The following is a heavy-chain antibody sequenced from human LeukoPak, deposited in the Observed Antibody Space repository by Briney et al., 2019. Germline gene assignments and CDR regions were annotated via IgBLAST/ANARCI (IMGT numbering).Heavy chain of an antibody. V-gene: IGHV4-39*07. J-gene: IGHJ4*02. D-gene: IGHD5-12*01. CDR3: ARARGYSYANDY. Sequence: GSLRLPCAASGFTFSSYSMNWIRQSPGKGLEWIGSIFFSGTTYYSPSLRSRVTISIDRSKNQFSLRLSSVTAADTAVYYCARARGYSYANDYWGQGTLVTISA. CDR2: IFFSGTT. CDR1: GFTFSSYS.